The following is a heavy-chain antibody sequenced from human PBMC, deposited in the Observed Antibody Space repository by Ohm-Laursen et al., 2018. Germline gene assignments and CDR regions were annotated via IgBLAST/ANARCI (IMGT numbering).Heavy chain of an antibody. Sequence: SDTLSLTCTVSGGSISSGGYYWSWIRQHPGKGLEWIGYIYYSGSTNYNPSLKSRVTISVDTSKNQFSLKLSSVTAADTAVYYCASSYSGSYLYYFDYWGQGTLVTVSS. V-gene: IGHV4-61*08. CDR1: GGSISSGGYY. CDR2: IYYSGST. J-gene: IGHJ4*02. D-gene: IGHD1-26*01. CDR3: ASSYSGSYLYYFDY.